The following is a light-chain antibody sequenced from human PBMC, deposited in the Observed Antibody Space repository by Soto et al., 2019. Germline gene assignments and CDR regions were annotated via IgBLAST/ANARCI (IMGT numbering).Light chain of an antibody. V-gene: IGLV2-14*01. Sequence: QSVLTQPASVSGSPGQPITISCTGTSSDVGGYNYVSWYQQHSGKAPKVMIYDVSNRPSGVSNRFSGSKSGNTASLTISGLQAEDEADYYCNSYTTSSTYVFGTGTKLTVL. J-gene: IGLJ1*01. CDR3: NSYTTSSTYV. CDR2: DVS. CDR1: SSDVGGYNY.